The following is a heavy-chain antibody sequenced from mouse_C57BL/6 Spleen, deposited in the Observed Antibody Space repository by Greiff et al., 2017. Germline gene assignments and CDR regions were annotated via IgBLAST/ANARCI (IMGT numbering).Heavy chain of an antibody. Sequence: EVQLQESGPVLVKPGASVKMSCKASGYTFTDYYMNWVKQSHGKSLEWIGVINPYNGGTSYNQKFKGKATLTVDKSSSTAYMELNSLTSEDSAVYYCARSDGYYAHYFDYWGQGTTLTVSS. J-gene: IGHJ2*01. CDR1: GYTFTDYY. CDR3: ARSDGYYAHYFDY. V-gene: IGHV1-19*01. D-gene: IGHD2-3*01. CDR2: INPYNGGT.